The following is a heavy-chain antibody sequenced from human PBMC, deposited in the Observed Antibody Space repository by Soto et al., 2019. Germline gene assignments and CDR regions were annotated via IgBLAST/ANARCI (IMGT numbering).Heavy chain of an antibody. CDR1: GYTFINHG. CDR3: ARDFYPLAYYFDP. V-gene: IGHV1-18*04. CDR2: VSGSNGIT. Sequence: QVQLVQSEAEVKKPGASVKVYCEASGYTFINHGISWVRQAPGHGLEWMGWVSGSNGITKYAQKFQGRVTMTTETSTSTAHMELRNLRSDDTAVYFCARDFYPLAYYFDPWGQGTLVTVSS. J-gene: IGHJ4*02.